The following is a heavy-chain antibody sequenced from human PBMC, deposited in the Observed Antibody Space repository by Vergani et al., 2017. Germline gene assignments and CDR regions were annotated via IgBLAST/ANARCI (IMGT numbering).Heavy chain of an antibody. CDR1: GGSISSGGYY. D-gene: IGHD3-10*01. CDR3: ARFEPGSHWFDP. J-gene: IGHJ5*02. V-gene: IGHV4-31*03. Sequence: QVQLQESGPGLVKPSQTLSLTCTVSGGSISSGGYYWSWIRQHPGKGLEWIGYIYYSGSTYYNPSLKSRVTISVDTSKNPFSLKLSSVTAADTAVYYCARFEPGSHWFDPWGQGTLVTVSS. CDR2: IYYSGST.